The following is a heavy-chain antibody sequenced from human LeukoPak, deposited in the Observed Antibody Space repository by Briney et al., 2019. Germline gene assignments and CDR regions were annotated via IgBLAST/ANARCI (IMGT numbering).Heavy chain of an antibody. J-gene: IGHJ5*02. CDR1: GFTFSNAW. Sequence: PGGSLRLSCAASGFTFSNAWMNWVRQAPGKGLEWVSSISSSSSYIYYADSVKGRFTISRDNAKNSLYLQMNSLRAEDTAVYYCAKAAIIGRNWFDPWGQGTLVTVSS. D-gene: IGHD2-2*02. CDR3: AKAAIIGRNWFDP. CDR2: ISSSSSYI. V-gene: IGHV3-21*01.